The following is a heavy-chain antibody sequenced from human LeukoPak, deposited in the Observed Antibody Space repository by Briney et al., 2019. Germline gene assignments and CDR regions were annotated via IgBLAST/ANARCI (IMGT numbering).Heavy chain of an antibody. Sequence: ASVKVSCKASGYHFTGYHVHWVRQAPGQGLEWMGRISTDSGDADIAHKFQGRVTMTRDTSISTAYMELSRLTSDDSAVYYCAGLGSTVKGRIDPWGQGTSVTVSS. CDR3: AGLGSTVKGRIDP. CDR2: ISTDSGDA. V-gene: IGHV1-2*02. J-gene: IGHJ5*02. CDR1: GYHFTGYH. D-gene: IGHD5/OR15-5a*01.